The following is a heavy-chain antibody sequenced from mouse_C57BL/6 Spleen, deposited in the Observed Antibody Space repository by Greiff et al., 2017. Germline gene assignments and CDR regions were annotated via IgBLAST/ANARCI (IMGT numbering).Heavy chain of an antibody. CDR2: ISSGSSTM. D-gene: IGHD2-5*01. J-gene: IGHJ1*03. CDR1: GFTFSDYG. CDR3: ARDYSNYGYFDV. V-gene: IGHV5-17*01. Sequence: EVQRLEPGGGLVKPGGSLKLSCAASGFTFSDYGMHWVRQAPEKGLEWVAYISSGSSTMYYADTVKGRFTISRDNAKNTLFLQMTSLRSEDPAMYYCARDYSNYGYFDVWGTGTTVTVAS.